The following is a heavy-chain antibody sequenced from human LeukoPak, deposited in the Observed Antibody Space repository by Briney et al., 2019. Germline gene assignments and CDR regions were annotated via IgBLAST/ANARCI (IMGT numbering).Heavy chain of an antibody. CDR3: ARDRLMAIPFDP. CDR2: MNPNSGNT. V-gene: IGHV1-8*01. D-gene: IGHD2-2*02. J-gene: IGHJ5*02. Sequence: GASVKVSCKASGYTFTSYDINWVRQATGQGLEWMGWMNPNSGNTGYAQKFQGRVTMTRNTSISTAYMELSSLRSEDTAVYYCARDRLMAIPFDPWGQGTLVTVSS. CDR1: GYTFTSYD.